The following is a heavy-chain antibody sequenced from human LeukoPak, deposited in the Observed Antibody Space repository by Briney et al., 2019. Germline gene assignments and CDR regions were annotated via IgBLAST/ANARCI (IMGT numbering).Heavy chain of an antibody. CDR2: IIPIFGTA. V-gene: IGHV1-69*06. D-gene: IGHD1-1*01. CDR1: GGTFSSYA. Sequence: SVKDSCKASGGTFSSYAISWVRQAPGQGLEWMGGIIPIFGTANYAQKFQGRVTITADKSTSTAYMELSSLRSEDTAVYYCAREQPPGCFDYWGQGTLVTVSS. CDR3: AREQPPGCFDY. J-gene: IGHJ4*02.